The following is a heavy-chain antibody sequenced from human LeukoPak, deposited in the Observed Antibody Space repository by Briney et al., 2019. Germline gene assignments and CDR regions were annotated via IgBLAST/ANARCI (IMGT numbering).Heavy chain of an antibody. V-gene: IGHV4-59*11. CDR1: GGSISTHY. J-gene: IGHJ3*02. CDR2: ISYIGST. D-gene: IGHD1-1*01. Sequence: PSETLSLTCTVSGGSISTHYWTWIRQPPGKGLEWIGYISYIGSTNYSPSLKSRVTISIDTSKTQFSLRLTSVTAADTALYYCAGDQLALNALDIWGQGILVTVSS. CDR3: AGDQLALNALDI.